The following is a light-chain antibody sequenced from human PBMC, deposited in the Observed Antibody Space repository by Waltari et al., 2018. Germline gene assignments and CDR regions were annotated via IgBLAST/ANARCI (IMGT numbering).Light chain of an antibody. J-gene: IGKJ4*02. Sequence: DIQMTQSPSSLSASVVDSVTITCQASQDINNYLNWYQQKPGKATKLLIYDASNLETGVPSRFSGSGSGTTFTFTISSLQHEDIATYYCQQFNILLTFGGGTKVEIK. CDR2: DAS. CDR1: QDINNY. V-gene: IGKV1-33*01. CDR3: QQFNILLT.